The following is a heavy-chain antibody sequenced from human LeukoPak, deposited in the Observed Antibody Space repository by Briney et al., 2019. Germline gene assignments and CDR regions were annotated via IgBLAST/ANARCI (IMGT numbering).Heavy chain of an antibody. CDR1: GGSISSYY. Sequence: SETLSLTCTVSGGSISSYYWSWIRQPPGKGLEWIGYIYYSGSTNYNPSLKSRVTISVDTSKNQFSLKLSSVTAADTAVYYCARSYDSIDNYFDDWGQGTLVTVSS. V-gene: IGHV4-59*01. CDR2: IYYSGST. D-gene: IGHD3-22*01. CDR3: ARSYDSIDNYFDD. J-gene: IGHJ4*02.